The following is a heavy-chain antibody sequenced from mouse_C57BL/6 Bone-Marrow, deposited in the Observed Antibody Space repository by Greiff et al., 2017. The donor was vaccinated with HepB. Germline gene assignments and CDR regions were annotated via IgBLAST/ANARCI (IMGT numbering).Heavy chain of an antibody. CDR1: GYTFTSYW. J-gene: IGHJ2*01. Sequence: QVQLKQSGAELVKPGASVKLSCKASGYTFTSYWMHWVKQRPGQGLEWIGMIHPNSGSTNYNEKFKSKATLTVDKSSSTAYMQLSSLTSEDSAVYYCAVPLYYYGSSFRYWGQGTTLTVSS. CDR3: AVPLYYYGSSFRY. CDR2: IHPNSGST. D-gene: IGHD1-1*01. V-gene: IGHV1-64*01.